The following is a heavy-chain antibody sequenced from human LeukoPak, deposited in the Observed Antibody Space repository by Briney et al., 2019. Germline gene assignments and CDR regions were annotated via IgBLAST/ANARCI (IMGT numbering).Heavy chain of an antibody. V-gene: IGHV4-30-4*01. CDR1: GGSISSGDCY. D-gene: IGHD2-8*01. Sequence: SETLSLTCTVTGGSISSGDCYWSWIRQPPGKGLEWIGYIYYSGSTYYNPSLKSRVTISVDTSKNQFSLKLTSVTAADTAVYFCARARDIVHMDVWGKGTTVIVS. CDR2: IYYSGST. CDR3: ARARDIVHMDV. J-gene: IGHJ6*03.